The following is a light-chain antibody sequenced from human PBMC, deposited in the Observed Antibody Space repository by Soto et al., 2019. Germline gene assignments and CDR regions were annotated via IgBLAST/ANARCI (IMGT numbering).Light chain of an antibody. V-gene: IGKV3-15*01. CDR1: QSVTSN. Sequence: IVMNQSASAVSVSPGERVTLHCRAGQSVTSNLAWYQHKPGQSPRLLIYRASARATGVPDRFSGSGSGTEFTLTISSLQSEDFAVYYCQQYNNWPPITFGQGTRLEIK. J-gene: IGKJ5*01. CDR2: RAS. CDR3: QQYNNWPPIT.